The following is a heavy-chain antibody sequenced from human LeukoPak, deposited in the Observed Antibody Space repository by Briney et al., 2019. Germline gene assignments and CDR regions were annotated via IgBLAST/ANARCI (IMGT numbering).Heavy chain of an antibody. CDR2: INHSGST. CDR1: GGSFSGYY. J-gene: IGHJ4*02. Sequence: SETLSLTCAVYGGSFSGYYWSWIRQPPGKGLGWIGEINHSGSTNYNPSLKSRVTISVDTSKNQFSLKLSSVTAADTAVYYCARDLSGPDYWGQGTLVTVSS. CDR3: ARDLSGPDY. V-gene: IGHV4-34*01. D-gene: IGHD1-26*01.